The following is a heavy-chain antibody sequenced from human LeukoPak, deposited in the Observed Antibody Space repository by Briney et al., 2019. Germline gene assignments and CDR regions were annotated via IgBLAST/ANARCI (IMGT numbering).Heavy chain of an antibody. J-gene: IGHJ6*03. CDR1: GYSISSGYY. CDR3: ARTTMVRGTYYMDV. Sequence: TSETLSLTCTVSGYSISSGYYWGWIRQPPGKGLEWSGSIYHSGSTYYNPSLKSRVTISVDTSKNQFSLKLSSVTAADTAVYYCARTTMVRGTYYMDVWGKGTTVTISS. D-gene: IGHD3-10*01. V-gene: IGHV4-38-2*02. CDR2: IYHSGST.